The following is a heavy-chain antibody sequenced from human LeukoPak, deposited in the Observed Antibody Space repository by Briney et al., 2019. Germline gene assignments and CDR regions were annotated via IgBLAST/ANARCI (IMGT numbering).Heavy chain of an antibody. Sequence: PSETLSLTCTVSSGSISTSNYYWGWVRQPPGKALEWIGNIFYSGSTYYSPSLKSRVTISLDTSRNQFSLKLNSVTAADTAVYYCARVTSRLGWFDPWGQGTLVTVSS. CDR1: SGSISTSNYY. D-gene: IGHD1-14*01. CDR3: ARVTSRLGWFDP. J-gene: IGHJ5*02. CDR2: IFYSGST. V-gene: IGHV4-39*07.